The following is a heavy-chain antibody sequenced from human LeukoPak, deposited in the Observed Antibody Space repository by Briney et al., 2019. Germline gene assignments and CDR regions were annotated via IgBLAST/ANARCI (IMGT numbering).Heavy chain of an antibody. V-gene: IGHV1-18*01. Sequence: ASVKVSCKASGYTFTSYGISWVRQAPGQGLEWMGWISAYNGNTNYAQKLQGRVTMTTDTSTSTAYMELRSLRSDDTAVYYCARDRWGRIAEYYYGMDVWGQGTTVTVSS. CDR3: ARDRWGRIAEYYYGMDV. D-gene: IGHD6-13*01. J-gene: IGHJ6*02. CDR2: ISAYNGNT. CDR1: GYTFTSYG.